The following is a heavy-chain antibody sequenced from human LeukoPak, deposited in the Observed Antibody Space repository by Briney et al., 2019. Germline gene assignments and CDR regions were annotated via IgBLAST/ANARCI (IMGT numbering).Heavy chain of an antibody. V-gene: IGHV3-21*01. CDR2: ISLVSGHI. CDR1: GFTFRSYN. D-gene: IGHD2-2*01. J-gene: IGHJ4*02. CDR3: ASTTDILGYCSSTSCAFDY. Sequence: GGSLRLSCAASGFTFRSYNMNWVRQAPGKRLEGVSSISLVSGHIYYAESGEGRFTLSRDNAKNSLYLQMNSLRAEDTAVYYCASTTDILGYCSSTSCAFDYWGQGTLVTVSS.